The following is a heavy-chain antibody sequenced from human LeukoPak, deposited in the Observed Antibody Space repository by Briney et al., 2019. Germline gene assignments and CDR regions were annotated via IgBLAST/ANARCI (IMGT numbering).Heavy chain of an antibody. Sequence: GGSLRLSCAASGFTFSNAWMSWVRQAPGKGLEWVGRIKSKTDGGTTDYAAPVKGRFTISRADSKNPLYLQMHSLRPEDTAVYYCARDSRTSSGYSHLDAFDIWGQGTMVIVSS. CDR2: IKSKTDGGTT. CDR3: ARDSRTSSGYSHLDAFDI. CDR1: GFTFSNAW. V-gene: IGHV3-15*01. D-gene: IGHD5-18*01. J-gene: IGHJ3*02.